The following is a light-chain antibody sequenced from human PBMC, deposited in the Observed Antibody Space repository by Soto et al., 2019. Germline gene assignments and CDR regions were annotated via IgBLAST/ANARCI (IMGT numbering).Light chain of an antibody. Sequence: ETVLTQSPGTLSLSPGERATLSCRASQSVSGSSLAWYQQKPGQAPRLLIYGASSRATGIPDRFSGSGSGTDFTLTISRLEAEDFAVYYCQQYGSSPLTFGGGTKVEIK. CDR1: QSVSGSS. V-gene: IGKV3-20*01. CDR3: QQYGSSPLT. CDR2: GAS. J-gene: IGKJ4*01.